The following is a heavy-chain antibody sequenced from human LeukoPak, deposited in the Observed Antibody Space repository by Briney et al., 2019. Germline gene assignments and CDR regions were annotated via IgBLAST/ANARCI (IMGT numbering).Heavy chain of an antibody. Sequence: GGSLRLSCAASGFTFSSYAMSWVRQAPGKGLEWVSGYTGSGGRTFYADSVKGRFTISKDNSRNTLYLQMNSLTADDTAVYYCARDIYSSGYYADYWGQGTPVTVSS. D-gene: IGHD6-19*01. CDR2: YTGSGGRT. CDR3: ARDIYSSGYYADY. V-gene: IGHV3-23*01. J-gene: IGHJ4*02. CDR1: GFTFSSYA.